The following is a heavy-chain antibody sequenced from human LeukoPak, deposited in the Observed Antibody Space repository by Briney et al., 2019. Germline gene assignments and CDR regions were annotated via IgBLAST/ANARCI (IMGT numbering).Heavy chain of an antibody. CDR3: ARDEGAVGLLWFGESYLTQHEAFDI. J-gene: IGHJ3*02. V-gene: IGHV3-21*01. CDR2: ISSSSSYI. Sequence: PGGSLRLSCAASGFTFSSYSMNWVRQAPGKGLEWVSSISSSSSYIYYADSVKGRFTISRDNAKNSLYLQMNSLRAEDTAVYYCARDEGAVGLLWFGESYLTQHEAFDIWGQGTMVTVSS. D-gene: IGHD3-10*01. CDR1: GFTFSSYS.